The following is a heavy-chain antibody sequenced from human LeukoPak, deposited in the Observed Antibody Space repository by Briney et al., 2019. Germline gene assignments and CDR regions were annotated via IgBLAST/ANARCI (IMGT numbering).Heavy chain of an antibody. CDR1: GFTFNNAW. Sequence: GGSLRLSCAASGFTFNNAWMSWVRQAPGKGLEWVGRIKSKTHGVTTDYAAPVKGRFTISRDDSKNMLYLQMNSLKTEDTAVYYCSHDYGGYGGYDYWGQGTLVTVSS. J-gene: IGHJ4*02. CDR2: IKSKTHGVTT. V-gene: IGHV3-15*01. CDR3: SHDYGGYGGYDY. D-gene: IGHD4-17*01.